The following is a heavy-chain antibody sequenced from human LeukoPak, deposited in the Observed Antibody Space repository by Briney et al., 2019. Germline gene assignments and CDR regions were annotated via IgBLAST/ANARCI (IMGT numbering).Heavy chain of an antibody. J-gene: IGHJ3*02. CDR3: ASARCSSTSCYAVGVRAFDI. CDR1: GYSFTSYW. Sequence: GESLKISCKGSGYSFTSYWIGWVRQLPGKGLEWMGIIYPGDSDTRYSPSFQGQVTISADKSISTAYLQWSSLKASDTAMYYCASARCSSTSCYAVGVRAFDIWGQGTMVTVSS. V-gene: IGHV5-51*01. D-gene: IGHD2-2*01. CDR2: IYPGDSDT.